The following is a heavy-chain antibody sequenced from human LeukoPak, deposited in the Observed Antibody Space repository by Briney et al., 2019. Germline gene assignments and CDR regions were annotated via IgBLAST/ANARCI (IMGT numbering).Heavy chain of an antibody. Sequence: AGGSLRLSCAASGFTFSTYSMTWVRQAPGKGLEWVSDIFNIGDKTFYAGSVKGRFTTSRDNSKNTLYLQMNSLRAEDTAVYYCAKDVVPDSGWDLQYWRQGTLV. CDR2: IFNIGDKT. V-gene: IGHV3-23*01. CDR1: GFTFSTYS. D-gene: IGHD6-25*01. J-gene: IGHJ4*02. CDR3: AKDVVPDSGWDLQY.